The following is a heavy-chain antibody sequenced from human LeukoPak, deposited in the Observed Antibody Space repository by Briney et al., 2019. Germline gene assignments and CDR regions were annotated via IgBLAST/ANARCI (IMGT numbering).Heavy chain of an antibody. CDR2: ISAYNGNT. V-gene: IGHV1-18*01. Sequence: ASVKVSCKASGYTFTSYGISWVRQAPGQGLEWMGWISAYNGNTNYAQKLQGRVTMTTDTSTSTAYMELRSLRSDDTAVYYCARDQSIEWFGEAQDYWGQGTLVTVSS. CDR1: GYTFTSYG. D-gene: IGHD3-10*01. J-gene: IGHJ4*02. CDR3: ARDQSIEWFGEAQDY.